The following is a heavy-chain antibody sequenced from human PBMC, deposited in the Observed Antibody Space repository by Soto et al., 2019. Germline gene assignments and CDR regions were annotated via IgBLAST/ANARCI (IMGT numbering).Heavy chain of an antibody. CDR2: ISSSSYI. Sequence: GGSLRLSCAASGFTFSSYSMNWVRQAPGKGLEWVSSISSSSYIYYADSVKGRFTISRDNAKNSLYLQMNSLRDEDTAVYYCARDIVVVTAINYYYGMDVWGQGTTVTVSS. V-gene: IGHV3-21*01. J-gene: IGHJ6*02. CDR1: GFTFSSYS. CDR3: ARDIVVVTAINYYYGMDV. D-gene: IGHD2-21*02.